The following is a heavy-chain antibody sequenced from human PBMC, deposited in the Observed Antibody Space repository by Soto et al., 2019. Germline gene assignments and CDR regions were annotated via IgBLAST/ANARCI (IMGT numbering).Heavy chain of an antibody. Sequence: QVQLQESGPGLVKPSQTLSLTCTVSGGSISSGGYYWSWIRQHPGKGLEWIGYIYYSGSTYYNPSLNIRVTISVDTSKNQFSLKLSSVTAADTAVYYCARVPGYCSSTSCYGSWFDPWGQGTLVTVSS. CDR3: ARVPGYCSSTSCYGSWFDP. D-gene: IGHD2-2*01. CDR1: GGSISSGGYY. CDR2: IYYSGST. V-gene: IGHV4-31*03. J-gene: IGHJ5*02.